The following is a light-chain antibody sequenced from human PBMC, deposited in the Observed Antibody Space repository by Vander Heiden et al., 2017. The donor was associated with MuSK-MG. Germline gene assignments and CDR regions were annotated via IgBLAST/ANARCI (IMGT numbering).Light chain of an antibody. CDR2: DGS. CDR1: QSIKSY. CDR3: QQRDSCPIT. Sequence: EIVLTQSPATLSLSPGERATLSCRASQSIKSYLAWYQQKPGQAPRLLISDGSNRATGVPARFSGSGSGTGFTLTISSLEPEDFAVYYCQQRDSCPITFGRGTKVDIK. J-gene: IGKJ4*01. V-gene: IGKV3-11*01.